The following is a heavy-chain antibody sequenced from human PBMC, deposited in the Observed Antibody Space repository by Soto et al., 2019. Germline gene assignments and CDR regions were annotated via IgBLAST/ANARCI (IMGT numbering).Heavy chain of an antibody. V-gene: IGHV4-59*01. CDR2: LFYSGSS. D-gene: IGHD3-10*01. Sequence: SETLSLTCTVSXGSINYFHWSWIRQPPGKGLDWIASLFYSGSSNYNPSLKSRLTLSVDTSKNQFSLKLTSVTTADTAVYYCAGLSYPGGSGKPYYFDYWGHGTLVTVSS. J-gene: IGHJ4*01. CDR3: AGLSYPGGSGKPYYFDY. CDR1: XGSINYFH.